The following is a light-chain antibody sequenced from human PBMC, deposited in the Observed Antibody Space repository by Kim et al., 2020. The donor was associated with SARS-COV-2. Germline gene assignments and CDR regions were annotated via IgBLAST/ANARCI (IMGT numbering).Light chain of an antibody. CDR2: DAS. CDR1: QSISNW. J-gene: IGKJ1*01. Sequence: SASVGDRVTITCRASQSISNWLAWYQQKPGKAPKLLIYDASSLESGVPSRFSGSRSGTEFTLTISSLQPDDFATYYCQQYNSYWTFGQGTKVDIK. CDR3: QQYNSYWT. V-gene: IGKV1-5*01.